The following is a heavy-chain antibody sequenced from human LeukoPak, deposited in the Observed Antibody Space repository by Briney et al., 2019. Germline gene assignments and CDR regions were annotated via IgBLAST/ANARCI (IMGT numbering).Heavy chain of an antibody. J-gene: IGHJ2*01. D-gene: IGHD3-10*01. CDR1: GGSIYSSDW. Sequence: PSGTLSLTCAVSGGSIYSSDWWSWVRQPPGRGLEWIGEIFHSGSTNYNPSLKSRVTMSVDESKNQFSLELSSVTAADTAMCYCARGSLTDRYLALWGRGTLVTVSS. V-gene: IGHV4-4*02. CDR3: ARGSLTDRYLAL. CDR2: IFHSGST.